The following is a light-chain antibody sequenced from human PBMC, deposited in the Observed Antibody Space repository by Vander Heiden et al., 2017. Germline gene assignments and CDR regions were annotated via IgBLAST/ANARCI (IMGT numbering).Light chain of an antibody. V-gene: IGKV1-33*01. CDR2: DAS. J-gene: IGKJ4*02. CDR3: QQYDNLPRT. Sequence: DIQMTQSPSSLSASVGDRVTLTCQPSQDSSNYLDWYQQKPGKAPKLLIYDASNLETGVPSRFSGSGSGTDFTFTISSLQPEDIATYYCQQYDNLPRTFGGGTKVEIK. CDR1: QDSSNY.